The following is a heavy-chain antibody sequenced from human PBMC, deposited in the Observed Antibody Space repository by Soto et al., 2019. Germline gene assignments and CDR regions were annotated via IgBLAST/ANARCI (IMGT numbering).Heavy chain of an antibody. Sequence: SVKVSCQASGYTFTSYGISWVRQAPGQGLEWMGWISAYNGNTNYAQKLQGRVTMTTDTSTSTAYMELRSLRSDDTAVYYCARVGYFLSVKLRYYYGMDVWGQGTTVTVSS. V-gene: IGHV1-18*01. D-gene: IGHD3-22*01. CDR3: ARVGYFLSVKLRYYYGMDV. CDR2: ISAYNGNT. J-gene: IGHJ6*02. CDR1: GYTFTSYG.